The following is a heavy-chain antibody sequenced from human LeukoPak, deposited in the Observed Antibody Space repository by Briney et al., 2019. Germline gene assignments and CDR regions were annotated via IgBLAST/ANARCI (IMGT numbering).Heavy chain of an antibody. CDR3: ATPRGWLGYYFDY. V-gene: IGHV1-2*02. CDR1: GYTFTGYY. CDR2: VNPNSGGT. J-gene: IGHJ4*02. D-gene: IGHD6-19*01. Sequence: ASVEVSCKASGYTFTGYYMHWVRQAPGQGLEWMGWVNPNSGGTNYAQKFQGRVTMTEDTSTDTAYMELSSLRSEDTAVYYCATPRGWLGYYFDYWGQGTLVTVSS.